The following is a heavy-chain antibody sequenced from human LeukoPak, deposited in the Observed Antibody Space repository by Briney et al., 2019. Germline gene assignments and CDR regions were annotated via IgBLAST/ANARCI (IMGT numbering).Heavy chain of an antibody. D-gene: IGHD6-13*01. V-gene: IGHV3-11*06. CDR1: GFTFSDCY. CDR3: AVSYSSGWYAPRD. J-gene: IGHJ4*02. CDR2: ISSSSSYT. Sequence: AGGSLRLSCAASGFTFSDCYMSWIRQAPGKGLEWVSFISSSSSYTNYADSVKGRFTISRDNAKNSLYLQMNSLRDDDTAVYYCAVSYSSGWYAPRDWGQGTLVTVSS.